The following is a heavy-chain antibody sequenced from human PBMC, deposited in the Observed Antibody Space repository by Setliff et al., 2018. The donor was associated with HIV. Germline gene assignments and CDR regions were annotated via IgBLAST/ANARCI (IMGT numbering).Heavy chain of an antibody. Sequence: SETLSLTCAVYGGSFSGYYWSWIRQPPGKGLEWIGEINHSGSTNYNPSLKSRVTISEDTSKNQFSLKLSSVTAADTAVYYCAIRGSSGWYVGGYFDYWGQGTLVTVSS. V-gene: IGHV4-34*01. D-gene: IGHD6-19*01. CDR2: INHSGST. CDR1: GGSFSGYY. CDR3: AIRGSSGWYVGGYFDY. J-gene: IGHJ4*02.